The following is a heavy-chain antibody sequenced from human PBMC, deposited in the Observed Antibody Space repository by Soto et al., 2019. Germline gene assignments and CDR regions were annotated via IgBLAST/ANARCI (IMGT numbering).Heavy chain of an antibody. CDR3: ARESYSSGWYNWFDP. Sequence: QVQLQESGPGLVKPSQTLSLTCTVSGGSISSGGYYWSWIRQHPGKGLEWIGYLTYSGSTYYNPSLQTRVTISVDTSNNQFSLKLSSVTAADTAVYYCARESYSSGWYNWFDPWGQGTLVTVSS. V-gene: IGHV4-31*03. CDR2: LTYSGST. D-gene: IGHD6-19*01. J-gene: IGHJ5*02. CDR1: GGSISSGGYY.